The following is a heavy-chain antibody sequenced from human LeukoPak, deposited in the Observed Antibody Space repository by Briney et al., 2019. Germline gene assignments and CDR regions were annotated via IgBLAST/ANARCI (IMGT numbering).Heavy chain of an antibody. V-gene: IGHV3-74*01. CDR1: GFTLSSYW. J-gene: IGHJ3*02. Sequence: GGSLRLSCAASGFTLSSYWMHWVRQAPGEGLVWVSRINSDGSSTSYADSVKGRFTISRDNAKNTLYLQMNSLRAEDTAVYYCARDLGGSYSSDAFDIWGQGTMVTVSS. CDR2: INSDGSST. D-gene: IGHD1-26*01. CDR3: ARDLGGSYSSDAFDI.